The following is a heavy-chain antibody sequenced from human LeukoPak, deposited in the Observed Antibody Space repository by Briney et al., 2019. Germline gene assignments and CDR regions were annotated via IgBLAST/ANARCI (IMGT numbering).Heavy chain of an antibody. Sequence: ASVEVSCKASGYTFTSYGISWVRQAPGQGLEWMGWISAYNGNTNYAQKLQGRVTMTTDTSTSTAYMELRSLRSDDTAVYYCARVRGITIFGQALGVWGKGTTVTVSS. V-gene: IGHV1-18*01. D-gene: IGHD3-3*01. CDR2: ISAYNGNT. CDR3: ARVRGITIFGQALGV. CDR1: GYTFTSYG. J-gene: IGHJ6*04.